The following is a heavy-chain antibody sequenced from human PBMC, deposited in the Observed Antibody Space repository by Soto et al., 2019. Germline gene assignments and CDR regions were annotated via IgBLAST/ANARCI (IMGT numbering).Heavy chain of an antibody. V-gene: IGHV4-59*08. D-gene: IGHD4-4*01. CDR3: ARHRRTTVAKFYFDN. CDR2: IFDSGNA. J-gene: IGHJ4*02. Sequence: SETLSLTCTVSGGSINSYCWSWIRQPPGKGLEWIAYIFDSGNANYNPSLKSRVTISVDTSKNQFSLKLTSVTAADTAVYYCARHRRTTVAKFYFDNWGQGALVTVSS. CDR1: GGSINSYC.